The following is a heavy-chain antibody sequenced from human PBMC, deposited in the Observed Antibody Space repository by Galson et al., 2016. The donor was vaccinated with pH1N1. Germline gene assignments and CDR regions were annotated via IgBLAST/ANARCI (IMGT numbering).Heavy chain of an antibody. CDR3: ARDKGRLGAPDY. CDR1: DDSISNPIHN. J-gene: IGHJ4*02. CDR2: IYKSGSS. D-gene: IGHD3-16*01. V-gene: IGHV4-39*07. Sequence: ETLSLTCTVSDDSISNPIHNWGWIRQPPGKGLEWIGSIYKSGSSYYNPSLKSRVTISLDTSKNQFSLKLTSMTAADTAVYYCARDKGRLGAPDYWGQGTLVTVSS.